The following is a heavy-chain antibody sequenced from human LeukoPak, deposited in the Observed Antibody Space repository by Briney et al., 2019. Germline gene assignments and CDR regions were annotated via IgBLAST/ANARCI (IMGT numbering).Heavy chain of an antibody. J-gene: IGHJ4*02. CDR3: VAWGSLVV. Sequence: GGSLRLSCTASGFTFSYYWMSWVRQAPGKGLDWVAHIKEDGTRKYYVDSVRGRFTISRDNAKNSLFLQMNSLRVEDTAVFYCVAWGSLVVWGQGTLVTVSS. CDR2: IKEDGTRK. D-gene: IGHD3-16*01. V-gene: IGHV3-7*01. CDR1: GFTFSYYW.